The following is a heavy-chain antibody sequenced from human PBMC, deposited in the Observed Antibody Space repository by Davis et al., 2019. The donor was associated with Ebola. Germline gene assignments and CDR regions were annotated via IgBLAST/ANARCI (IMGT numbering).Heavy chain of an antibody. CDR1: GFIFSSYA. CDR3: AKVHPPTTVTTGWFDP. D-gene: IGHD4-17*01. V-gene: IGHV3-23*01. Sequence: GESLKISCAASGFIFSSYAMSWVRQAPGKGLEWVSSISVRSITYHADSVKGRFTISRDNCKNTLYLQMNSLRAEDTAVYYCAKVHPPTTVTTGWFDPRGQGTLVTVSS. CDR2: ISVRSIT. J-gene: IGHJ5*02.